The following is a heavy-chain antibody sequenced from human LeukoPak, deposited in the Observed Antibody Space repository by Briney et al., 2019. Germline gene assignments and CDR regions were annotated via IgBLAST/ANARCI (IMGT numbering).Heavy chain of an antibody. Sequence: GGSLRLSCAASGFTVSSNYMSWVRQAPGKGLEWASYISRTSHTIYYADSVKGRFTISRDNAKNSLYLQMNSLRVEDTAVYSCARYLGGWSFDYWGQGTLVTVSS. CDR3: ARYLGGWSFDY. CDR2: ISRTSHTI. CDR1: GFTVSSNY. V-gene: IGHV3-48*01. J-gene: IGHJ4*02. D-gene: IGHD6-19*01.